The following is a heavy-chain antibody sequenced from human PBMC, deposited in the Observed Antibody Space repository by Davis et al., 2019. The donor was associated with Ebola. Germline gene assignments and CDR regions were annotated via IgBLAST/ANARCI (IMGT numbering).Heavy chain of an antibody. J-gene: IGHJ1*01. V-gene: IGHV1-69*13. CDR2: IIPIFGTA. CDR3: ARALYYYDSSGYYQGHFQH. Sequence: SVKVSCKASGGTFSSYAISWVRQAPGQGLEWLGGIIPIFGTANYAQKFQGRVTITADESTSTAYMELSSLRSEDTAVYYCARALYYYDSSGYYQGHFQHWGQGTLVTVSS. CDR1: GGTFSSYA. D-gene: IGHD3-22*01.